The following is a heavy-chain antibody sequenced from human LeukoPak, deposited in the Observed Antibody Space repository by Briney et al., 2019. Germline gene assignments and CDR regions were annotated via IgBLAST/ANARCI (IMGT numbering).Heavy chain of an antibody. CDR1: GYTFSGYY. D-gene: IGHD1-26*01. Sequence: GASVKVSCKASGYTFSGYYIHWVRQAPGQGLEWMGWINPHSGVTTFPQKFQGRVTMTMDTSISTTYMELNRLRSDDTAVYYCARDQVAATSAHNFDYWGQGTLVTVSS. CDR2: INPHSGVT. J-gene: IGHJ4*02. CDR3: ARDQVAATSAHNFDY. V-gene: IGHV1-2*02.